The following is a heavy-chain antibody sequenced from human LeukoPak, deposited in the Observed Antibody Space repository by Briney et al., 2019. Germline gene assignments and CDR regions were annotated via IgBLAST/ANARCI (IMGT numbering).Heavy chain of an antibody. CDR3: ARHDYGGYYYYGMDV. Sequence: PGGSLRLSCTASGFASAFTFSTYEMNWVRQAPGKGLEWVSVIYSGGSTYYADSVKGRFTISRDNSKNTLYLQMNSLRAEDTAVYYCARHDYGGYYYYGMDVWGQGATVTVSS. V-gene: IGHV3-66*04. CDR1: GFASAFTFSTYE. D-gene: IGHD4-17*01. CDR2: IYSGGST. J-gene: IGHJ6*02.